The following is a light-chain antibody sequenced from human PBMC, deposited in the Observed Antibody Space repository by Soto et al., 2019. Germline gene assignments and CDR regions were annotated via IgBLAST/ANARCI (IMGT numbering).Light chain of an antibody. CDR2: EVS. CDR1: SSDVGGYNY. V-gene: IGLV2-14*01. CDR3: RSYTSSSTHV. Sequence: QSALTQPASVSGSPGQSITISCTGTSSDVGGYNYVSWYQQHPGKAPKLMIYEVSNQPSGVSNRFSGSKSGNTASLTISGLKAEDEADYYCRSYTSSSTHVFGTGTKVTVL. J-gene: IGLJ1*01.